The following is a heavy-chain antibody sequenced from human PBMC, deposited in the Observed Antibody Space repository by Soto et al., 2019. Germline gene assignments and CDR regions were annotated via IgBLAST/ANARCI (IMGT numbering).Heavy chain of an antibody. V-gene: IGHV4-39*01. D-gene: IGHD3-10*01. CDR3: ARQDDKYGSTS. J-gene: IGHJ4*02. CDR1: GGSISSISSY. CDR2: IYFIGTS. Sequence: SETLSRTCSVSGGSISSISSYWGWIRQPPGKGLEWIGSIYFIGTSYSNPSLESRVTISVDTSENQFSLKLSSVTAADTAVYFCARQDDKYGSTSWGPGTLVTVS.